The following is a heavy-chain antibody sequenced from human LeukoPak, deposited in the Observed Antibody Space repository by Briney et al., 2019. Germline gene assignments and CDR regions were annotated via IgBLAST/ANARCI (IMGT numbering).Heavy chain of an antibody. V-gene: IGHV3-21*01. CDR3: ARAKSDMVRGVIYY. CDR2: ISSSRTYI. D-gene: IGHD3-10*01. Sequence: GGSLRLSCAASGFTFSNYSMSCVRQAPGKGLEWVSSISSSRTYIYYADSLKGRFTISRDNAKNSLYLQMNSLRAEDTAVYYCARAKSDMVRGVIYYWGQGTLVTVSS. J-gene: IGHJ4*02. CDR1: GFTFSNYS.